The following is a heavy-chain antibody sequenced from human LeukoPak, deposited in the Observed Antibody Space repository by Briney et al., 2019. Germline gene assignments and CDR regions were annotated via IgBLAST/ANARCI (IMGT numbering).Heavy chain of an antibody. V-gene: IGHV3-23*01. J-gene: IGHJ5*02. CDR1: GFTFSSYA. D-gene: IGHD2-2*01. Sequence: GGSLRLSCAASGFTFSSYAMSWVRQAPGKGLEWVSGISVSGGSTYYADSVKGRFTISRDNSKNTLYLQMNSLRAEDTAVYYCARASDIVVVPAARRYNWFDPWGQGTLVTVSS. CDR2: ISVSGGST. CDR3: ARASDIVVVPAARRYNWFDP.